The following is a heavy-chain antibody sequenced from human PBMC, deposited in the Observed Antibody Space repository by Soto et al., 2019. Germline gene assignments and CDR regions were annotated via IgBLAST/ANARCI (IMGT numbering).Heavy chain of an antibody. Sequence: QLVQSGSEVKKPGSSVKVSCQASGGTFSGYVVTWVRQAPGQGLEWMGEFVPLFGTTNYAQRFSGRITITAEESTRTANMELRTLRSDDTAVYYCATHGLGVSSPPYFDNWGQGTLVTVSS. CDR2: FVPLFGTT. V-gene: IGHV1-69*01. CDR1: GGTFSGYV. J-gene: IGHJ4*02. D-gene: IGHD3-16*01. CDR3: ATHGLGVSSPPYFDN.